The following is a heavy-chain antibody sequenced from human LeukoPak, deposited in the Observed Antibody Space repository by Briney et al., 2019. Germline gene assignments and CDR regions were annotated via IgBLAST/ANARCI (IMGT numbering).Heavy chain of an antibody. V-gene: IGHV1-2*02. CDR2: INPKNDNT. CDR1: GYTFNAYF. CDR3: ARGPSSGDFDF. Sequence: ASVKVSCKSSGYTFNAYFIHWMRQAPGQGLEWMAWINPKNDNTRYAQKFQGRVTLTRDTPISTLYMDLSGLTSDDTAVYYCARGPSSGDFDFWGQGTLVTVSS. J-gene: IGHJ4*02. D-gene: IGHD4-17*01.